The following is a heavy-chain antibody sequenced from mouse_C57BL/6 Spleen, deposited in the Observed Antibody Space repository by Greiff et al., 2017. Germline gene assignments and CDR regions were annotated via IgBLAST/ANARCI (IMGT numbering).Heavy chain of an antibody. D-gene: IGHD1-1*01. CDR3: ARGSYYYGSSPMDY. Sequence: EVQLQQSGPELVKPGASVKMSCKASGYTFTDYNMHWVKQSHGKSLEWIGYINPNNGGTSYNQKFKGKATLTVNKSSSTAYMERRSLTSEDSAVYDCARGSYYYGSSPMDYWGQGTSVTVSS. CDR1: GYTFTDYN. J-gene: IGHJ4*01. V-gene: IGHV1-22*01. CDR2: INPNNGGT.